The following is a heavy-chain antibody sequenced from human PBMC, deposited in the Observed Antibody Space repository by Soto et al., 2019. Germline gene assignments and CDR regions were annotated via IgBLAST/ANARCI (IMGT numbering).Heavy chain of an antibody. CDR1: GGNIISNGGY. Sequence: SLPLCVTCTVAGGNIISNGGYWGWIQKPPGKGLEWIATVHYSGSTYYTPSLKSRVTISADTSNNQFSLRLNSVTAADTAVYYCARQHYYDSSGYYTWNWGQGTLVTVSS. J-gene: IGHJ4*02. D-gene: IGHD3-22*01. CDR2: VHYSGST. V-gene: IGHV4-39*01. CDR3: ARQHYYDSSGYYTWN.